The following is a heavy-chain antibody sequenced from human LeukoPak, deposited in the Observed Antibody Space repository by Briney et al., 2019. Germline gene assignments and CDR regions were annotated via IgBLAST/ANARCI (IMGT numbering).Heavy chain of an antibody. Sequence: PSETLSLTCAIYGGSFSGYYWSWIRQPPGKGLEWIGEINHSGSTNYNPSLKSRVTISVDTSKNQFSLKLSSVTAADTAVYYCARAPPSLAMANYYYYGMDVWGQGTTVTVSS. CDR2: INHSGST. D-gene: IGHD5-18*01. J-gene: IGHJ6*02. CDR3: ARAPPSLAMANYYYYGMDV. V-gene: IGHV4-34*01. CDR1: GGSFSGYY.